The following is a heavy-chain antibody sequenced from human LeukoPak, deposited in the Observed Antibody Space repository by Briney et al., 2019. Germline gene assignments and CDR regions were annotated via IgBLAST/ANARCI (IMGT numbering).Heavy chain of an antibody. V-gene: IGHV4-30-2*01. D-gene: IGHD2-2*01. CDR3: ARFSSLSVSSYFDY. CDR2: IYHSGST. J-gene: IGHJ4*02. CDR1: GGSISSGGYS. Sequence: PSETLSLTCAVSGGSISSGGYSWSWIRQPPGKGLEWIGYIYHSGSTYYNPSLKSRVTISVDRSKNQFSLKLSSVTAADTAVYYCARFSSLSVSSYFDYWGQGTLVTVSS.